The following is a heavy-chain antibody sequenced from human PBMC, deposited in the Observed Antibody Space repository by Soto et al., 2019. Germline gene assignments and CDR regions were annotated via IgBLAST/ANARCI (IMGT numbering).Heavy chain of an antibody. CDR3: ASLGVGDWANYYYYYGMDV. CDR2: VTANGGST. CDR1: GFTFSVYR. V-gene: IGHV3-23*01. J-gene: IGHJ6*02. Sequence: PGGCVRISCAATGFTFSVYRMTWVRKAPGKGLEWVSAVTANGGSTYSADSVKGRFTISRDNSKNTLFLQMNSLRAEDTAVYYCASLGVGDWANYYYYYGMDVWGQGTTVTVSS. D-gene: IGHD2-21*02.